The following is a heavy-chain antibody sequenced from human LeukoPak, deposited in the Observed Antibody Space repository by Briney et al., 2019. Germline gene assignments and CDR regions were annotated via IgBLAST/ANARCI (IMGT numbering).Heavy chain of an antibody. Sequence: PSETLSLTCAVYGGTFSGYYWNWIRQPPGKGLEWIWEINHSGSTSYNTSLKSRVTISVDTSKNQFSLKLSSVTAADTAVYYCARGPRIAVAGRRSWFDPWGQGTLVSVSS. CDR1: GGTFSGYY. D-gene: IGHD6-19*01. V-gene: IGHV4-34*01. CDR2: INHSGST. J-gene: IGHJ5*02. CDR3: ARGPRIAVAGRRSWFDP.